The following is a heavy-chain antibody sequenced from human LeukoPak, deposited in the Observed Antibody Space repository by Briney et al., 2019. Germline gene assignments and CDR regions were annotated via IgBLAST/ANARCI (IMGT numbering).Heavy chain of an antibody. CDR3: ARVGYYYYYGMDA. CDR2: IYSGGRT. J-gene: IGHJ6*02. CDR1: GFTVSSNY. V-gene: IGHV3-53*04. Sequence: PGGSLRLSCAASGFTVSSNYMSWVRQGPGKGLEGVSVIYSGGRTYYADSVKCRFTISRHNSKNTLYLQMNSLRAEDTAVYYCARVGYYYYYGMDAWGQGTTVTVSS.